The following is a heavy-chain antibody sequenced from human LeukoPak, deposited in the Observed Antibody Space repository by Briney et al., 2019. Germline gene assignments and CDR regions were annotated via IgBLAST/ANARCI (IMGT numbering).Heavy chain of an antibody. J-gene: IGHJ4*02. CDR3: ARKNTLAD. D-gene: IGHD3-3*02. Sequence: GGSLRLSCAASGITFSSYWMSWVRQAPGKGLEWVANIKPDGSEKYYVDSVKGRFTISRDNAESSLFLQMDSLRAEDTAVYYCARKNTLADWGQGTLVTVSS. CDR1: GITFSSYW. V-gene: IGHV3-7*01. CDR2: IKPDGSEK.